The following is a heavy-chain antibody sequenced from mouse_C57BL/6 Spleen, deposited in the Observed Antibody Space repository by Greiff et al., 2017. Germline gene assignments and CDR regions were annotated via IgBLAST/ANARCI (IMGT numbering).Heavy chain of an antibody. CDR3: ARRDGKYGGYYCDY. D-gene: IGHD2-1*01. Sequence: EVKLLEPEGGLVQPGSSMKLSCTASGFTFSDYYMAWVRQVPEKGLEWVANINSGGSSTNYLDTLKSRVNMSRDNAKNIVYLQMSSLKSEDTATYYCARRDGKYGGYYCDYWGQGTTLTVSS. V-gene: IGHV5-16*01. CDR1: GFTFSDYY. CDR2: INSGGSST. J-gene: IGHJ2*01.